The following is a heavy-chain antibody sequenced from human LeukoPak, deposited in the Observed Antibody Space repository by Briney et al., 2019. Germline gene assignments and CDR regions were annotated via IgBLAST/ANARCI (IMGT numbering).Heavy chain of an antibody. CDR3: ASRYCGGDCYAHRSYWYFDL. CDR2: FYPIDSDP. J-gene: IGHJ2*01. V-gene: IGHV5-51*01. CDR1: GYRFTSFW. Sequence: GEPLKIPCKRSGYRFTSFWIGWAGKMPGKGLEWMGVFYPIDSDPRYSTSFQGQVTISADKSISNAYLQWSSLKVSDTAMYYCASRYCGGDCYAHRSYWYFDLWGRGTLVTVSS. D-gene: IGHD2-21*02.